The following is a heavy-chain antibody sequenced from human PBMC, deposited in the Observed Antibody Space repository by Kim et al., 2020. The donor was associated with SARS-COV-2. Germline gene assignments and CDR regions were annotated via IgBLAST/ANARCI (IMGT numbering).Heavy chain of an antibody. D-gene: IGHD6-19*01. CDR3: ARAWVSGWGPYYYYYGMDV. CDR1: GYTFTSYA. J-gene: IGHJ6*02. Sequence: ASVKVSCKASGYTFTSYAMNWVRQAPGQGLEWMGWINTNTGNPTYAQGFTGRFVFSLDTSVSTAYLQISSLKAEDTAVYYCARAWVSGWGPYYYYYGMDVWGQGTTVTVSS. V-gene: IGHV7-4-1*02. CDR2: INTNTGNP.